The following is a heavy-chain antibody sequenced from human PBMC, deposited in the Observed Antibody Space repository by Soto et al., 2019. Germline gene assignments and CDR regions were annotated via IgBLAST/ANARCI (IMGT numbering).Heavy chain of an antibody. CDR1: GGSISTYY. Sequence: PSGTLSLTCTISGGSISTYYWSWIRQPPGKGLEWIGYIYYSGSTNYNPSLKSRVTISLDTSKNQFSLKLSSVTAADTAVYYCALTDYSNDGWFDPWGKGPLVTVSS. CDR2: IYYSGST. J-gene: IGHJ5*02. D-gene: IGHD4-4*01. CDR3: ALTDYSNDGWFDP. V-gene: IGHV4-59*01.